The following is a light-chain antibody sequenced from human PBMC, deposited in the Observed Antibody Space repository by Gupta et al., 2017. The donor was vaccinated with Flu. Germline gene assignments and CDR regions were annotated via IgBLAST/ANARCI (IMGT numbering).Light chain of an antibody. CDR2: AAS. V-gene: IGKV1-39*01. J-gene: IGKJ1*01. CDR3: QQSYSTPT. Sequence: DIQMTQSPYSLSASVGDRVTITCRASQSISSFLNWYQQKPGKAPKLLIYAASSLQSGVPSRFSGSGSGTDFTLTISSLQPEDFATYYCQQSYSTPTFGQGTKVEIK. CDR1: QSISSF.